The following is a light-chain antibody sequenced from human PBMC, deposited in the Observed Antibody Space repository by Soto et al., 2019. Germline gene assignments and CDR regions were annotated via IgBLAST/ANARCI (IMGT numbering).Light chain of an antibody. CDR2: GAA. Sequence: EIVMTQSPATLSVSPGQRVTLSCRASQSVNTNLAWYQHKPGQAPRLLIYGAATGATGIPARFSAAGSGTEFTLTISGLQSEDFAVYYRQQYNKRTWSFGQGTKVDIK. CDR3: QQYNKRTWS. CDR1: QSVNTN. J-gene: IGKJ1*01. V-gene: IGKV3-15*01.